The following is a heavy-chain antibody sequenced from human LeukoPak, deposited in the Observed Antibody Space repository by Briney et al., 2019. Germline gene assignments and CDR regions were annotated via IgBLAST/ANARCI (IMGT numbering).Heavy chain of an antibody. CDR2: IYYSGST. CDR1: GGSISSSSYY. CDR3: ARYHYCSGGSCYSRWFDP. D-gene: IGHD2-15*01. J-gene: IGHJ5*02. V-gene: IGHV4-39*07. Sequence: SETLSLTCTVSGGSISSSSYYWGWIRQPPGKGLEWIGSIYYSGSTYYNPSLKSRVTISVDTSKNQFSLKLSSVTAADTAVYYCARYHYCSGGSCYSRWFDPWGQGTLVTVSS.